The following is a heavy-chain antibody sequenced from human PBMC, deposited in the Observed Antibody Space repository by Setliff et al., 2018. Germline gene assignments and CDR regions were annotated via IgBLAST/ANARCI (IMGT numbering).Heavy chain of an antibody. D-gene: IGHD2-8*01. V-gene: IGHV1-2*02. CDR3: VRGLTNPNSFDL. CDR2: INPKTDYT. Sequence: ASVKVSCKASGYTFIDFYMHWVRQAPGQGLEWIGFINPKTDYTASAQKLQGRITMTSDTSMTTAYMELRRLTSDDTAVYYCVRGLTNPNSFDLWGEGTTVTVSS. CDR1: GYTFIDFY. J-gene: IGHJ3*01.